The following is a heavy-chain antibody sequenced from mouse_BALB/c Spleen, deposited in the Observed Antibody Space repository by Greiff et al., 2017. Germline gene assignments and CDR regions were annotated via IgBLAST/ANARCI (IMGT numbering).Heavy chain of an antibody. J-gene: IGHJ4*01. CDR2: INPSSGYT. D-gene: IGHD1-1*01. CDR1: GYTFTSYT. V-gene: IGHV1-4*02. CDR3: ARGGRLGVDY. Sequence: QVQLKESAAELARPGASVKMSCKASGYTFTSYTMHWVKQRPGQGLEWIGYINPSSGYTEYNQKFKDKTTLTADKSSSTAYMQLSSLTSEDSAVYYCARGGRLGVDYWGQGTSVTVSS.